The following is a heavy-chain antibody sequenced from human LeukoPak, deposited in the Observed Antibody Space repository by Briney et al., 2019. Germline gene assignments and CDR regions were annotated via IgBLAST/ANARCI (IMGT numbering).Heavy chain of an antibody. Sequence: SETLSLTCAVYVGSFSGHYWTWIRQPPGKGLEWIGEINHSGSTNYNPSLKSRVTISVDTSKNQFSLKLRSVTAADTAVYYCARQVYYYDLLDYWGQGTLVTVSS. CDR2: INHSGST. CDR1: VGSFSGHY. V-gene: IGHV4-34*01. D-gene: IGHD3-22*01. J-gene: IGHJ4*02. CDR3: ARQVYYYDLLDY.